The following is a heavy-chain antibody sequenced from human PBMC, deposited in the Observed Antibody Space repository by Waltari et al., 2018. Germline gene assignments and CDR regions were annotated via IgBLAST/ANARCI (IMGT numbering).Heavy chain of an antibody. D-gene: IGHD1-26*01. V-gene: IGHV3-7*01. Sequence: EVQLLESGGGLVQPGGSLRLSCAPSGFTFSNSWMTWVRQTPGKGLEWVATIKQDGSEGYYGASVKGRFTISRDNAKNSLFLQMNSLRAEDSAMYYCTRGVVGATKGFDSWGQGTLVTVSS. CDR2: IKQDGSEG. CDR1: GFTFSNSW. CDR3: TRGVVGATKGFDS. J-gene: IGHJ4*02.